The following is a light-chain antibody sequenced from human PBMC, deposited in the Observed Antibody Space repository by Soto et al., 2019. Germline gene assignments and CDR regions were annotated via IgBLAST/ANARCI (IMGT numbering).Light chain of an antibody. Sequence: EIVMTQSPATLSVSPGERATLSCRASQSVNRNLAWYQQKPGQTPRLLNYDASSMANVIPGRFSGSGSGTDFTLAISSLQSEYFAVYYCQQYNNWPLTFGGGTHVEIK. CDR1: QSVNRN. J-gene: IGKJ4*01. CDR2: DAS. CDR3: QQYNNWPLT. V-gene: IGKV3-15*01.